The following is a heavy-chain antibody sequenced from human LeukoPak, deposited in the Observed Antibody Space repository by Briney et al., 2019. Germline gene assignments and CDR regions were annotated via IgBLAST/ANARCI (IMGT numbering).Heavy chain of an antibody. CDR1: GYTFTSYY. D-gene: IGHD3-3*01. Sequence: ASVKVSCKASGYTFTSYYMHWVRQAPGQGLEWMGIINPSGGSTSYAQKFQGRVTMTRDTSTSTVYMELSSLRSEDTAVYYCARESDTSLLEWLLSGYFDYWGQGTLVTVSS. J-gene: IGHJ4*02. V-gene: IGHV1-46*01. CDR2: INPSGGST. CDR3: ARESDTSLLEWLLSGYFDY.